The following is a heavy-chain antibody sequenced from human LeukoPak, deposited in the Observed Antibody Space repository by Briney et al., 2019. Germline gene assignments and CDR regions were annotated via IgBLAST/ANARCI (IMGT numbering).Heavy chain of an antibody. Sequence: ASVKVSCKASGYTFTGYYMHWVRQAPGQGLEWMGWINPNSGGTNYAQKFQGWVTMTRDTSISTAYMELSSLRSEDTAVYYCARDRSGTIFGVASPLDAFDIWGQGTMVTVSS. CDR3: ARDRSGTIFGVASPLDAFDI. J-gene: IGHJ3*02. CDR2: INPNSGGT. CDR1: GYTFTGYY. D-gene: IGHD3-3*01. V-gene: IGHV1-2*04.